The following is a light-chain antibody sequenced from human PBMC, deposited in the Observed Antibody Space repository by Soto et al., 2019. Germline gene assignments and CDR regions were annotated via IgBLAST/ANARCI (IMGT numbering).Light chain of an antibody. CDR2: EVS. J-gene: IGKJ2*01. V-gene: IGKV2D-29*01. CDR1: RSLLHSNGRTY. Sequence: DIVMTQTPLSLSVTPGQSASISGKSSRSLLHSNGRTYLSWYVQKSGQTPQRLIHEVSVRFTGVPDRFSGSGSGTDCTLKIIRVETEVAGIFYCMQSVDNLTFSQGTKLEIK. CDR3: MQSVDNLT.